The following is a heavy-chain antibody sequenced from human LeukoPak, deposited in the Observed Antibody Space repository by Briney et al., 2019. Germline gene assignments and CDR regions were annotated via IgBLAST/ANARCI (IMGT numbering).Heavy chain of an antibody. V-gene: IGHV1-2*02. CDR1: GYTFTGYY. Sequence: ASVTVSCKASGYTFTGYYMHWVRQAPGQGLEWMGWINPNSGGTNYAQKFQGRVTMTRDTSISTAYMELSRLRSDDTAVYYCARGRYYYDSSGPLDYWGQGTLVNVSS. CDR2: INPNSGGT. J-gene: IGHJ4*02. CDR3: ARGRYYYDSSGPLDY. D-gene: IGHD3-22*01.